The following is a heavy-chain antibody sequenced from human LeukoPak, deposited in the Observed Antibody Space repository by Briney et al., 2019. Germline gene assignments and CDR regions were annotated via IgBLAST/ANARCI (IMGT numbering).Heavy chain of an antibody. CDR1: GYTFTDHF. CDR2: INPYNGDT. V-gene: IGHV1-2*02. Sequence: GASVKVSCKASGYTFTDHFMHWMRQAPGQGLEWMGEINPYNGDTKYARRFQGRVTMTRDTSISTAYMELSRLRSDDTAVYYCARAGYCSSTSCYRRGAWFDPWGQGTLVTVSS. CDR3: ARAGYCSSTSCYRRGAWFDP. D-gene: IGHD2-2*02. J-gene: IGHJ5*02.